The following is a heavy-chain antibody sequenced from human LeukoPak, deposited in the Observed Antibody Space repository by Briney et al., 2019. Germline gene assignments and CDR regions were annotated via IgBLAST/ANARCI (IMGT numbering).Heavy chain of an antibody. CDR3: ARDSWGPDY. V-gene: IGHV3-30*03. Sequence: GRSLRLSFAASGFPFSNCAMHWGRRAPGKGLGWVAIISLDSTNKYYSDSVKGRFTISRDNSKNTLYLQMNSLRSEDTAVYYCARDSWGPDYWGQGTLVIVSS. D-gene: IGHD7-27*01. CDR2: ISLDSTNK. J-gene: IGHJ4*02. CDR1: GFPFSNCA.